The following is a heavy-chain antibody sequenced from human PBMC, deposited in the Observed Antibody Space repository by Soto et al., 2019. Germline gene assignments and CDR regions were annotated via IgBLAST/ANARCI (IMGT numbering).Heavy chain of an antibody. CDR2: IYYSGTT. CDR1: GGSITSGGWY. D-gene: IGHD3-16*02. J-gene: IGHJ4*02. Sequence: QVQLQESGPGLVKPSQTLSLTCTVSGGSITSGGWYWSWIRQHPGKGLEWIGYIYYSGTTYYNASLKSRVTMSVDTSKNQFSLTLSSVTAADTAVYYCASYVWGSDRSLDYWGQGTLVTVSS. CDR3: ASYVWGSDRSLDY. V-gene: IGHV4-31*03.